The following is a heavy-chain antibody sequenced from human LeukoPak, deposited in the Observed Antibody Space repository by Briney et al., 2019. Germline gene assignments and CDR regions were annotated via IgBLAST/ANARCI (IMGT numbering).Heavy chain of an antibody. D-gene: IGHD2-15*01. CDR1: GYSISSDYY. CDR2: IYHSGIT. CDR3: ARAVIVVAAATQRNWFDP. J-gene: IGHJ5*02. Sequence: ASETLSLTCTVSGYSISSDYYWGWVRQPPGKGLEWIGSIYHSGITDYNPSLRSRVTISVDTSKNQFSLKLSSVTAADTAIYYCARAVIVVAAATQRNWFDPWGQGTLVTVSS. V-gene: IGHV4-38-2*02.